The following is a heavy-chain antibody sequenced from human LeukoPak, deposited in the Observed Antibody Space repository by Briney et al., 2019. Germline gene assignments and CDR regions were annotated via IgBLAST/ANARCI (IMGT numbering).Heavy chain of an antibody. Sequence: GASVKVSCKASGYTFTGYGISWVRQAPGQGLEWMGWISAYNGNTNYAQKLQGRVTMTTDTSTSTAYMELRSLRSDDTAVYYCARGGDIVVVPAAIPHYYYMDVWGKGTTVTVSS. D-gene: IGHD2-2*01. J-gene: IGHJ6*03. CDR3: ARGGDIVVVPAAIPHYYYMDV. CDR1: GYTFTGYG. CDR2: ISAYNGNT. V-gene: IGHV1-18*01.